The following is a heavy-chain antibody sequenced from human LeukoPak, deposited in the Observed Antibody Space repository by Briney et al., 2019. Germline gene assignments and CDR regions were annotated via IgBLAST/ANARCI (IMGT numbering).Heavy chain of an antibody. CDR2: IDSSSGTI. J-gene: IGHJ3*02. CDR1: GFSFSPYS. V-gene: IGHV3-48*01. CDR3: VRVLSSYYYESIGYYHYDAFDI. Sequence: GGSLRLSCAASGFSFSPYSMNWLRQAPGKGLEWISYIDSSSGTIYYADSVRGRFTISGDNAKNSLYLQMNSLRAEDTAVYYCVRVLSSYYYESIGYYHYDAFDIWGQGTMVTVSS. D-gene: IGHD3-22*01.